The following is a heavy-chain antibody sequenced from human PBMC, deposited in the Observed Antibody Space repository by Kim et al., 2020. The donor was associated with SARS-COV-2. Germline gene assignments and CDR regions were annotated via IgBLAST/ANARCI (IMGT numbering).Heavy chain of an antibody. D-gene: IGHD2-15*01. CDR3: ARVPSSVDQFFDY. V-gene: IGHV1-46*01. Sequence: ASVKVSCKASGYSFTSYYIHWVRQAPGQGLEWMGIISPSGGSTTYAQKFQGRVTMTRDTSTSTVYMELSSLRSEDTAVYYCARVPSSVDQFFDYWGQGTLVIVSS. CDR2: ISPSGGST. J-gene: IGHJ4*02. CDR1: GYSFTSYY.